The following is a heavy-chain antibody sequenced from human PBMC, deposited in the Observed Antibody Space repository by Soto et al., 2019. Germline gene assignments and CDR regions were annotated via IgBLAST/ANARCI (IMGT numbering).Heavy chain of an antibody. J-gene: IGHJ4*02. CDR1: GFTVSSNY. D-gene: IGHD6-13*01. CDR2: IYSGGST. CDR3: ARGLAAAGTIDY. Sequence: GGSLRLSCAASGFTVSSNYMSWVRQAPGKGLEWVSVIYSGGSTYYADSVKVRFTISRDNSKNTLYLQMNSLRAEDTAVYYCARGLAAAGTIDYWGQGTLVTVSS. V-gene: IGHV3-53*01.